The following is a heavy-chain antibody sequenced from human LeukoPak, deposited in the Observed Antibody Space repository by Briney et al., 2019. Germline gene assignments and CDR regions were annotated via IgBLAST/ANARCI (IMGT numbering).Heavy chain of an antibody. Sequence: ASVKVSCKASGYTFTGYYMHWVRQAPGQGLEWMGWINPNSGGTNYVQEFQGRVTMTRDTSLTTAYMELSRLRSDDTAVYYCARERSGSPDYWGQGTLVTVSS. V-gene: IGHV1-2*02. CDR2: INPNSGGT. CDR1: GYTFTGYY. J-gene: IGHJ4*02. CDR3: ARERSGSPDY. D-gene: IGHD3-10*01.